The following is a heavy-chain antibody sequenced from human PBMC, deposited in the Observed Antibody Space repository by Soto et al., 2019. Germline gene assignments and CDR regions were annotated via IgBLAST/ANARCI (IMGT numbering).Heavy chain of an antibody. V-gene: IGHV3-30-3*01. Sequence: QVQLVESGGGVVQPGRSPRLSCAASGFTFSSYAMHWVRQAPGKGLEWVAVISYDGSNKYYADSVKGRFTIYRDNSKNTLYLQMNSLRAEDTAVYYCASPRGISAVTDYWGQGTLVTVSS. D-gene: IGHD3-3*02. CDR3: ASPRGISAVTDY. CDR1: GFTFSSYA. J-gene: IGHJ4*02. CDR2: ISYDGSNK.